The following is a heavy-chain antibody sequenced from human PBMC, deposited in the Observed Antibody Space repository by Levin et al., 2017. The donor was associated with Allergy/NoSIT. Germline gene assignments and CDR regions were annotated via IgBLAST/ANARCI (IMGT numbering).Heavy chain of an antibody. CDR2: ISYDGSTK. J-gene: IGHJ4*02. D-gene: IGHD5-24*01. CDR1: GFTFSSYA. CDR3: AGEMATIGNY. V-gene: IGHV3-30*04. Sequence: GESLKISCAASGFTFSSYAMNWVRQAPGKGLEWVTLISYDGSTKYYADSVKGRFTISRDNSKNTLYLQMNGLRAEDTAVYYCAGEMATIGNYWGQGTLVTVSS.